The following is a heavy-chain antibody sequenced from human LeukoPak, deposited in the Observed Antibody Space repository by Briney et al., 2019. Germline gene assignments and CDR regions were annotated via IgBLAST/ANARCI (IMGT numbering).Heavy chain of an antibody. Sequence: ASVKVSCKASGYTLTSYGISWVRQAPGQGLEWMGWISAYNGNTNYAQKLQGRVTMTTDTSTSTAYMELRSLRSDDTAVYYCARAVHYDILTGYHMYYFDYWGQGTLVTVSS. J-gene: IGHJ4*02. CDR2: ISAYNGNT. CDR3: ARAVHYDILTGYHMYYFDY. CDR1: GYTLTSYG. D-gene: IGHD3-9*01. V-gene: IGHV1-18*01.